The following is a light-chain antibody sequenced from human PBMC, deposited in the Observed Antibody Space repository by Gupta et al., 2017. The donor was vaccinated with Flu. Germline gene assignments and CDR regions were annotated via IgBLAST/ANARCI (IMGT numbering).Light chain of an antibody. CDR3: NSYTGTNNFWV. CDR2: EVS. CDR1: SSDVGTYNY. J-gene: IGLJ3*02. Sequence: SALTQPPSASGSPGPSVTISCTGTSSDVGTYNYVSWYQQHPGKAPKLMIYEVSKRPSGVPDRFSGSKSGNTASLTVSGLQAEDEADYYCNSYTGTNNFWVFGGGTKLTVL. V-gene: IGLV2-8*01.